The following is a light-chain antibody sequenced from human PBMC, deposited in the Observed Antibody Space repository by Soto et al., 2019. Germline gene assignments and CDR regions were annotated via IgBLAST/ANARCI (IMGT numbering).Light chain of an antibody. J-gene: IGKJ2*01. V-gene: IGKV1-39*01. CDR3: QQSSTTVYT. CDR2: HVS. Sequence: DIQMTQSPSSLSASVGDRVTVSCRASQRIGTYLNWYQQRPGKAPTLLIYHVSTLQPGVPSRFSGSGSGTDFTLSISGLQPEDFATYSCQQSSTTVYTFGQGTKLEIK. CDR1: QRIGTY.